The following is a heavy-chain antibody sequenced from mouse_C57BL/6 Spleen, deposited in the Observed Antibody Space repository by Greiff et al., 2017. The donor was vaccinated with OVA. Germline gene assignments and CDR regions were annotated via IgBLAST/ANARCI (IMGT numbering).Heavy chain of an antibody. CDR3: AREGFTTVGRYYAMDY. CDR2: ISYDGSN. D-gene: IGHD1-1*01. CDR1: GYSITSGYY. Sequence: EVKLMESGPGLVKPSQSLSLTCSVTGYSITSGYYWNWIRQFPGNKLEWMGYISYDGSNNYNPSLKNRISITRDTSKNQFFLKLNSVTTEDTATYYCAREGFTTVGRYYAMDYWGQGTSVTVSS. V-gene: IGHV3-6*01. J-gene: IGHJ4*01.